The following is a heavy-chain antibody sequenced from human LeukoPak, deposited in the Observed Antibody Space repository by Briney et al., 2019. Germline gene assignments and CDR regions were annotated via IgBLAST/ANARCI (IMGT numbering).Heavy chain of an antibody. D-gene: IGHD5-12*01. V-gene: IGHV3-23*01. CDR3: ARDLGYALDRDYYYYYGMDV. J-gene: IGHJ6*02. Sequence: GGSLRLSCAASGFTFSSSPMNWVRQAPGKGLEWVSVISGSGGATFYGDSVQGRFTISRDNSRDTLYLQMNSLTAEDTAVYYCARDLGYALDRDYYYYYGMDVWGQGTTVTVSS. CDR1: GFTFSSSP. CDR2: ISGSGGAT.